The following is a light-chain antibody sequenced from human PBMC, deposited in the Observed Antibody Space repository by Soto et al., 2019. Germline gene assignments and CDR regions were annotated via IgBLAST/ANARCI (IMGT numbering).Light chain of an antibody. CDR2: AAS. Sequence: DIQMTQSPSTLSASVEDRVIITCRASQSISNHLNWYQQKPGKVPKLLIFAASSLQSGVPSRFSGSRSGPDFTLTISSLQPEDFATYYCQQSYSSPPTFGQGTKVDIK. CDR3: QQSYSSPPT. V-gene: IGKV1-39*01. CDR1: QSISNH. J-gene: IGKJ1*01.